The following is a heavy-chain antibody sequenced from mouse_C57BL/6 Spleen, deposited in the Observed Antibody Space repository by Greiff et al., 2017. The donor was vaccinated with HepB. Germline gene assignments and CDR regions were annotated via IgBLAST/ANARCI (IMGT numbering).Heavy chain of an antibody. D-gene: IGHD1-1*01. Sequence: QVQLKQSGPELVKPGASVKISCKASGYSFTSYYIHWVKQRPGQGLEWIGWIYPGSGNTKYNEKFKGKATLTADTSSSTAYMQLSSLTSEDSAVYYCARTVVAPWYFDVWGTGTTVTVSS. J-gene: IGHJ1*03. CDR1: GYSFTSYY. V-gene: IGHV1-66*01. CDR2: IYPGSGNT. CDR3: ARTVVAPWYFDV.